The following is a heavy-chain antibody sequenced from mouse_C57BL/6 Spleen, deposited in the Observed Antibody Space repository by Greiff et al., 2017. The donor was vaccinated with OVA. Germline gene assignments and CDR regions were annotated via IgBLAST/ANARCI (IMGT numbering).Heavy chain of an antibody. Sequence: EVKLVESGGGLVQPGGSLSLSCAASGFTFTDYYMSWVRQPPGKALEWLGFIRNKANGYTTEYSASVKGRFTISRDNSQSILYLQMNALRAEDSATYYCARSLIYYDYDEGYFDYWGQGTTLTVSS. J-gene: IGHJ2*01. CDR3: ARSLIYYDYDEGYFDY. CDR1: GFTFTDYY. V-gene: IGHV7-3*01. D-gene: IGHD2-4*01. CDR2: IRNKANGYTT.